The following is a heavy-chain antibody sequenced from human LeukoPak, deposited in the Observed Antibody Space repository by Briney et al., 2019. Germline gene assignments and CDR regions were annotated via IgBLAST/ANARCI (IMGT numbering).Heavy chain of an antibody. D-gene: IGHD5-18*01. CDR1: GDSVSSDSAA. CDR3: VRTYHSYRFDY. J-gene: IGHJ4*02. CDR2: TYYRSKWYN. Sequence: SQTLSLTCAISGDSVSSDSAARNWIGQSPSRGLEWLGRTYYRSKWYNDYAVSVKSRITINPDTSKNQFSLQLNSVTPEDTAVYFCVRTYHSYRFDYWGQGTLVTVSS. V-gene: IGHV6-1*01.